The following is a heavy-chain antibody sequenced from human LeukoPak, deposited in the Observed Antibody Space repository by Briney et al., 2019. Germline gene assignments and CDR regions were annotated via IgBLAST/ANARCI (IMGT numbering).Heavy chain of an antibody. CDR3: ARNGGYDQDV. J-gene: IGHJ6*02. CDR2: VCPRGGI. CDR1: GGSININNC. D-gene: IGHD5-18*01. Sequence: SETLSLTCVVSGGSININNCYSWVRQSPGKGLEWIGEVCPRGGINYNPSLKTRVSTSPDRSRNQFSLTMISLTAADTAVYYCARNGGYDQDVWGQGITVSVSS. V-gene: IGHV4-4*02.